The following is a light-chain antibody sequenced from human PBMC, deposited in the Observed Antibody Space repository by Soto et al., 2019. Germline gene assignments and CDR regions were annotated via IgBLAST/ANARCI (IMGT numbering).Light chain of an antibody. CDR3: QSGVT. Sequence: DIQMTQSPSTLSASVGDRVTITCRASQSISSWLAWYQQKPGKAPKLLIYQASSLQSGVPSRFSGSGSGTEFTLTIISLQPDDFATYFCQSGVTFGGGTKVEIK. CDR2: QAS. J-gene: IGKJ4*01. V-gene: IGKV1-5*03. CDR1: QSISSW.